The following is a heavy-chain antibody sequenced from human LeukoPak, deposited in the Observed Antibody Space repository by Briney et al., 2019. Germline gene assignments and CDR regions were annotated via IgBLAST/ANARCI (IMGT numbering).Heavy chain of an antibody. CDR2: INTNAGNP. V-gene: IGHV7-4-1*02. CDR3: ARLGKEYSSSVHKQGDFDY. CDR1: GYTFTSYA. Sequence: ASVKVSCKASGYTFTSYAMNWVRQAPGQGLEWMGWINTNAGNPTYAQGFTGRFVFSLDISVSTAYLQISSLKAEDTAVYYCARLGKEYSSSVHKQGDFDYWGQGTLVTVSS. D-gene: IGHD6-6*01. J-gene: IGHJ4*02.